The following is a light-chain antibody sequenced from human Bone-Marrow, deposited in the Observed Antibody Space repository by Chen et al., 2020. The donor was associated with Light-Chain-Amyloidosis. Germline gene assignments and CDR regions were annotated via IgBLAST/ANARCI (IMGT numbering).Light chain of an antibody. CDR2: WAS. V-gene: IGKV4-1*01. CDR1: QSVLYNSDNKTY. CDR3: QEYYGTPFT. Sequence: DIVVTQSPDSLVVSLGEWATINCKSSQSVLYNSDNKTYLAGYQQKPGQPPKLLINWASVRVSGLPDRFSGSGSGTDFTLTSSSLQGGDVAVYYCQEYYGTPFTFGPGTKVNV. J-gene: IGKJ3*01.